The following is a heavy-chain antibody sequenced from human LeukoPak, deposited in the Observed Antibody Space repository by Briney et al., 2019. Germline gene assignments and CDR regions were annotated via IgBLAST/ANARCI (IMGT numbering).Heavy chain of an antibody. CDR3: ARHVSVQTYYYMDV. Sequence: PSETLTLTCTVSGGSISSYYWSWLRQPPGKGLEWIGYIYTSGSTNYNPSLKSRVTISVDTSKNQFSLKLSSVTAADTAVYYCARHVSVQTYYYMDVWGKGTTVTVSS. CDR1: GGSISSYY. CDR2: IYTSGST. D-gene: IGHD2-8*01. J-gene: IGHJ6*03. V-gene: IGHV4-4*09.